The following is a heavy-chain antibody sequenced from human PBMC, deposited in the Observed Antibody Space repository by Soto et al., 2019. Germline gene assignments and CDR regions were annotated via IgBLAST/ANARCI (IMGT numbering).Heavy chain of an antibody. CDR1: SGSISSHNW. CDR2: IAHTGAI. Sequence: QVQLQESGPGLVKPSGTLSLTCAVSSGSISSHNWWSWVRQPPGKGLEWIGEIAHTGAINYNPSLNSRVTISVDKSTNQFSLRLSSVTAADTAVYYCARHLVVTGTRGFDHWGQGTLVTVSS. CDR3: ARHLVVTGTRGFDH. D-gene: IGHD6-19*01. V-gene: IGHV4-4*02. J-gene: IGHJ4*02.